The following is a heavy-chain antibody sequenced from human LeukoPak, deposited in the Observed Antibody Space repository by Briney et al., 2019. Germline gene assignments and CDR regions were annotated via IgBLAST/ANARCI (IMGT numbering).Heavy chain of an antibody. Sequence: GGSLRLCCAASGFTFSNYPMHWVRKAPGKGLEDVSSILGDCSSTTYANSVKGRFTISRDNSRNTLYLQMGSLRADDMAVYYCARDGTSGWHFDYWGQGTLVTVSS. J-gene: IGHJ4*02. CDR1: GFTFSNYP. V-gene: IGHV3-64*01. CDR3: ARDGTSGWHFDY. D-gene: IGHD6-19*01. CDR2: ILGDCSST.